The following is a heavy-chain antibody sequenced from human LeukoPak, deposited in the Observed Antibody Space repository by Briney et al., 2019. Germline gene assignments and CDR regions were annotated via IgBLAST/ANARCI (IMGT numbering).Heavy chain of an antibody. J-gene: IGHJ4*02. CDR1: GFTFSSYW. CDR3: ARGRRFYDTTGYYPYYFDY. D-gene: IGHD3-22*01. CDR2: IKQDGSEK. Sequence: PGGSLRLSCAASGFTFSSYWMSWVRQAPGKGLEWVANIKQDGSEKYYVDSVKGRFTISRDNAKNSLSLQMNSLRAEDTAVYCCARGRRFYDTTGYYPYYFDYWGQGTLVTVSS. V-gene: IGHV3-7*01.